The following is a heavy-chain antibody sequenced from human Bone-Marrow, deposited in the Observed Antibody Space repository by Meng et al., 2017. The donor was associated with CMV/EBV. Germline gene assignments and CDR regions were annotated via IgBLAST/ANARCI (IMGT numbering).Heavy chain of an antibody. CDR3: AKLRLLRPQYGMDV. D-gene: IGHD3-3*01. J-gene: IGHJ6*02. CDR1: GFTFSSYS. CDR2: ISSSSSYI. V-gene: IGHV3-21*01. Sequence: GESLKISCAASGFTFSSYSMNWVRQAPGKGLEWVSSISSSSSYIYYADSVKGRFTISRDNAKNSLYLQMNSLRAEDTAVYYCAKLRLLRPQYGMDVWGQGTTVTVYS.